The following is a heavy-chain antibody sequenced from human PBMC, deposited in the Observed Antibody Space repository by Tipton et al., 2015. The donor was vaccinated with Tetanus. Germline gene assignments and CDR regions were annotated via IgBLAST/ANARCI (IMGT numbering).Heavy chain of an antibody. V-gene: IGHV3-15*01. CDR2: IKGKIEGGTT. J-gene: IGHJ4*02. CDR1: GFTLTDAW. Sequence: SLRLSCAASGFTLTDAWMSWVRQAPGKGLEWVARIKGKIEGGTTDYAAPVKGRFTISRDDSKNTLYLQMNSLRAEDTALYYCAREADCSGGSCFSGDFDNWGQGTQVTVSS. D-gene: IGHD2-15*01. CDR3: AREADCSGGSCFSGDFDN.